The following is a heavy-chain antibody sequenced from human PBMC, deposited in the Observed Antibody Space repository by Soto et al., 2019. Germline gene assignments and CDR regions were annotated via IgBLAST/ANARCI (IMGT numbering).Heavy chain of an antibody. D-gene: IGHD6-13*01. J-gene: IGHJ4*02. CDR3: ARDSGAKLSSS. CDR1: GGTFSSYR. V-gene: IGHV1-69*13. Sequence: ASVKVSCKASGGTFSSYRTNWVRQAPGQGLEWAGGIVPIYRTADYAQKFQGRVTITADESARTAYMELRSLKSQDTAVYYCARDSGAKLSSSWGQGTLVTVSS. CDR2: IVPIYRTA.